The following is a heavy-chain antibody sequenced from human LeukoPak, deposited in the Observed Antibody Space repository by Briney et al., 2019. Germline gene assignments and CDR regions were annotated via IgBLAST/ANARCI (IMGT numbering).Heavy chain of an antibody. CDR3: ALRYFDRDY. V-gene: IGHV4-34*01. Sequence: SETLSLTCAVHGGSFSSYYWTWIRQPPGKGLEWIGEIYHSGSTNYNPSLKSRVTISVDTSENQFSLKLTSVTAADTAVYYCALRYFDRDYWGQGTLVTVSS. CDR2: IYHSGST. J-gene: IGHJ4*02. D-gene: IGHD3-9*01. CDR1: GGSFSSYY.